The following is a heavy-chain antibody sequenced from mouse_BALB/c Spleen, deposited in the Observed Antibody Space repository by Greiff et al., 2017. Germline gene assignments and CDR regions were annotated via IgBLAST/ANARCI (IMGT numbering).Heavy chain of an antibody. J-gene: IGHJ2*01. CDR2: IYPGDGST. V-gene: IGHV1S56*01. CDR1: GYTFTSYY. Sequence: VQLQQSGPELVKPGASVKMSCKASGYTFTSYYIHWVKQRPVQGLEWIGWIYPGDGSTKYNEKFKGKTTLTADKSSSTAYMLLSSLTSEDSAIYFCARRGYYGYYFDYWGQGTTLTVSS. CDR3: ARRGYYGYYFDY. D-gene: IGHD1-2*01.